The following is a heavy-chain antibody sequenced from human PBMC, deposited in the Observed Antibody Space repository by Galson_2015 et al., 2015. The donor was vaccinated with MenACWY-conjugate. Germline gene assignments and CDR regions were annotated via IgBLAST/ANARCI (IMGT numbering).Heavy chain of an antibody. CDR1: GFTFTSYD. V-gene: IGHV3-30*03. CDR3: ARSAAFDI. CDR2: ISHDGSNK. J-gene: IGHJ3*02. Sequence: SLRLSCAASGFTFTSYDMHWVRQAPGKGLEWVAVISHDGSNKYYADSVKGRFTISRDNSKNSLYLQMNSLRPEDTAVYYCARSAAFDIWGQGTMVTVSS.